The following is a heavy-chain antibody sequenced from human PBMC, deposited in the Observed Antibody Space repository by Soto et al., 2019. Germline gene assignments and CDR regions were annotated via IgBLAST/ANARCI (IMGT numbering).Heavy chain of an antibody. Sequence: PVGSLRLSCAASGFTVSSNYMSWARQAPGKGLEWVSVIRGRGDRTYYADSVMGRFTISRDNSKNTLYLQMNSLRAEDTAVYYCAKPLYYYDSSGYQWGQGTLVTVSS. D-gene: IGHD3-22*01. V-gene: IGHV3-23*01. CDR3: AKPLYYYDSSGYQ. CDR1: GFTVSSNY. J-gene: IGHJ4*02. CDR2: IRGRGDRT.